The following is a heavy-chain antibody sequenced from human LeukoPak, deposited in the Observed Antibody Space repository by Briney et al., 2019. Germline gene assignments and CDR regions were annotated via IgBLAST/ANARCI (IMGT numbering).Heavy chain of an antibody. CDR2: IIPTLGIA. CDR1: GGTFSSYA. V-gene: IGHV1-69*04. J-gene: IGHJ4*02. Sequence: ASVKVSCKASGGTFSSYAISWVRQAPGQGLEWMGRIIPTLGIANYAQKFQGRVTITADKSTSTAYMELSSLRSEDTAVYYCARDLAHYDILTGSGEDFDYWGQGTLVTVSS. D-gene: IGHD3-9*01. CDR3: ARDLAHYDILTGSGEDFDY.